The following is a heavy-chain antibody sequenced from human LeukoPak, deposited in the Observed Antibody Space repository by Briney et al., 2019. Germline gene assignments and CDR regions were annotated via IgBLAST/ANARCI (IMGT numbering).Heavy chain of an antibody. J-gene: IGHJ5*02. D-gene: IGHD2/OR15-2a*01. V-gene: IGHV3-48*02. CDR2: ISAGGNSV. Sequence: GGSLTLSCAASGFSVSSYSMNWVRRVPERGLECIAHISAGGNSVSYADSVKGRFTISTDSAKNSLYLQMNSLRDEDTAVYYCTRDSGFPGPWGQGTLVTVS. CDR3: TRDSGFPGP. CDR1: GFSVSSYS.